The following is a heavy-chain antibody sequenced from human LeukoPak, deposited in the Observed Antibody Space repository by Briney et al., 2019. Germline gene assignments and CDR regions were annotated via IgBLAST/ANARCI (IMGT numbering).Heavy chain of an antibody. CDR1: GYSFTSYW. V-gene: IGHV5-51*01. D-gene: IGHD3-22*01. Sequence: PGESLKISFKGSGYSFTSYWIAWVRQMPGKGLEWMGIIYPGASNTRYSPSFQGQVTISADKSISTAYLQWSSLKASDTAMYYCARLNYYDCSGQNLDYWGQGTLVTVSS. J-gene: IGHJ4*02. CDR3: ARLNYYDCSGQNLDY. CDR2: IYPGASNT.